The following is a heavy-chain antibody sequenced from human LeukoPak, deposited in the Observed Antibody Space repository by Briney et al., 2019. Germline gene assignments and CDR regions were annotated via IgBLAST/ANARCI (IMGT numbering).Heavy chain of an antibody. CDR3: ARGSFYGSGSHVI. Sequence: PSETLSLTCTVSGGSISSSNYYWGWIRQPPGKGLEWIGSIYYSGSTYYNPSLKSRVTISVDTSKNQFSLKLSSVTAADTAVYYCARGSFYGSGSHVIWGQGTLVTVSS. V-gene: IGHV4-39*07. D-gene: IGHD3-10*01. CDR2: IYYSGST. J-gene: IGHJ4*02. CDR1: GGSISSSNYY.